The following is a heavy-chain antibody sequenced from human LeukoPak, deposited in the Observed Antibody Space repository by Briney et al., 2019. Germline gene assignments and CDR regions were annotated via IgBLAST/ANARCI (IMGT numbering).Heavy chain of an antibody. CDR2: INHSGGT. V-gene: IGHV4-34*01. CDR1: GGSFSGYY. CDR3: ARGDYDILTGYPYAMHY. D-gene: IGHD3-9*01. J-gene: IGHJ4*02. Sequence: PSEPLSLTCAVYGGSFSGYYWSWIRQPPGKGLEWIGEINHSGGTNYNPSLTSRVTMSVDTSKNQFSLKLSSVTAADTAVYYCARGDYDILTGYPYAMHYWGQGTLVTVSS.